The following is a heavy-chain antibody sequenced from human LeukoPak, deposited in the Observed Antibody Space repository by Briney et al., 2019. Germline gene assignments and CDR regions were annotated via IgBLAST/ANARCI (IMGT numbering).Heavy chain of an antibody. V-gene: IGHV4-59*12. D-gene: IGHD3-10*01. Sequence: SETLSLTCTVSGGSIGKYYWSWIRQPPGKRLEWIGYIYYTGSTNYNPSLKSRVTISVDTSKNQFSLKLSSVTATDTAMYYCAREYYGSGSYYSRAWFDPWGQGTLVTVSS. CDR3: AREYYGSGSYYSRAWFDP. CDR2: IYYTGST. J-gene: IGHJ5*02. CDR1: GGSIGKYY.